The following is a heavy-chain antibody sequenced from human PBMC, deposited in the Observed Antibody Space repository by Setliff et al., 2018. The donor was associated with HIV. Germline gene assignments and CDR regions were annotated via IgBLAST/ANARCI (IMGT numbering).Heavy chain of an antibody. CDR1: GYTFTNFG. Sequence: ASVKVSCKTSGYTFTNFGISWVRQAPGHGLEWMGWISPNFGHTNYAQNFHGRITLTVDTSTGRAYMELRSLRSDDTAVYFCARLGSGWSDSYYYAMDVWGQGTTVTVSS. V-gene: IGHV1-18*01. D-gene: IGHD6-19*01. CDR2: ISPNFGHT. J-gene: IGHJ6*02. CDR3: ARLGSGWSDSYYYAMDV.